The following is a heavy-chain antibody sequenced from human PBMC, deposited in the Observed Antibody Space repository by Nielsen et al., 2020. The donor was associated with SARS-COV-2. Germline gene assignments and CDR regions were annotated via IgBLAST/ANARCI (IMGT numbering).Heavy chain of an antibody. CDR1: GGSFSGYY. CDR3: ARGYDY. J-gene: IGHJ4*02. D-gene: IGHD5-18*01. V-gene: IGHV4-59*10. Sequence: SETLSLTCAVYGGSFSGYYWSWIRQPAGRGLEWIGRISTSGNTNYNPSLRSRVTISVDTSKNQFSLKLSSVTAADTAVYYCARGYDYWGQGTLVTVSS. CDR2: ISTSGNT.